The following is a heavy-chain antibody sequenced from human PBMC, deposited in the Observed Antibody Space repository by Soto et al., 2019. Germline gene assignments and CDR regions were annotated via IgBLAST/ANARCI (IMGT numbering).Heavy chain of an antibody. D-gene: IGHD3-16*01. CDR1: GFTFSDYW. CDR2: VNSDGSTT. V-gene: IGHV3-74*01. CDR3: ARPLGGGDLWSLLK. J-gene: IGHJ4*02. Sequence: GGSLRLSCAASGFTFSDYWMHWVRQVPGKGLEWVSRVNSDGSTTNYADSVKGRFTISRDNAKSTLFLQMHSLRAEDTAEYYCARPLGGGDLWSLLKWGQGTLVTVSS.